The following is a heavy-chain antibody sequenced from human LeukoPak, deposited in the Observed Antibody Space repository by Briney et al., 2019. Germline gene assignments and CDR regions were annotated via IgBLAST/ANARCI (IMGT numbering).Heavy chain of an antibody. V-gene: IGHV3-9*01. CDR2: ISWNSVSI. CDR3: AKGYDYGDYELDY. D-gene: IGHD4-17*01. Sequence: PGGSLRLSCAASGFTFDDYAMHWVRQAPGKSLEWVSGISWNSVSIAYADSVKGLFTISRDTAKNSLYLQMSSLRAEDTALYYCAKGYDYGDYELDYWGQGTLVTVSS. J-gene: IGHJ4*02. CDR1: GFTFDDYA.